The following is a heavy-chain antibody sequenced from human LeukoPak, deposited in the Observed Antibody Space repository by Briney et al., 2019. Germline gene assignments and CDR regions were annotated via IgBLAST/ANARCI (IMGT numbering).Heavy chain of an antibody. D-gene: IGHD3-3*01. Sequence: SETLSLSCTVSGGSISSSSYYWGWIRQPPGKGLEWIGSIYYSGSTYSNPSLKSRVPKSVDTSKSQFSLYLSAAAAADTAVYYCACSRDDFWSGYEGYWGQGTLVTVSS. J-gene: IGHJ4*02. V-gene: IGHV4-39*01. CDR1: GGSISSSSYY. CDR2: IYYSGST. CDR3: ACSRDDFWSGYEGY.